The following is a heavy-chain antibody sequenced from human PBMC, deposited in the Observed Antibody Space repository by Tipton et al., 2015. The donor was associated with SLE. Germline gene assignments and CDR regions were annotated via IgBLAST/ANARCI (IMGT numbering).Heavy chain of an antibody. CDR2: IYTSGST. Sequence: TLSLTCTVSGGSISSSSYYWGWIRQPPGKGLEWIGRIYTSGSTNYNPSLKSRVTMSVDTSKNQFSLKLSSVTAADTAVYYCALDWNSEGADYWGQGTLVTVSS. CDR3: ALDWNSEGADY. CDR1: GGSISSSSYY. J-gene: IGHJ4*02. V-gene: IGHV4-61*02. D-gene: IGHD1-7*01.